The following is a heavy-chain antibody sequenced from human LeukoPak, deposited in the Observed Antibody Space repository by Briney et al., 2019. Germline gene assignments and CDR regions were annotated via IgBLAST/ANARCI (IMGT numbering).Heavy chain of an antibody. D-gene: IGHD3-10*01. Sequence: GGSLKLSCAASGFTFSGSAMHWVRQASGKGLEWVGRIRSKSNNYATAYAASVKGRFTISRDDSKNTAYLQMNSLKTEDTAVYYCSRLGVNALIYYWGQGTLVTVSS. CDR3: SRLGVNALIYY. V-gene: IGHV3-73*01. CDR1: GFTFSGSA. J-gene: IGHJ4*02. CDR2: IRSKSNNYAT.